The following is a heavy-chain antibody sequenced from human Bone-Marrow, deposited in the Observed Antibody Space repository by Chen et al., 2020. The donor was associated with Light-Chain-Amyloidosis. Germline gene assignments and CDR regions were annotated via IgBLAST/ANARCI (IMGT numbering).Heavy chain of an antibody. J-gene: IGHJ4*02. CDR3: ATSNTISFEY. Sequence: QVQVVQSGAEVRKPGASVKVSCKVSGYTLSDVFMHWVRQAPGKGLEWMGGFNPEEGEIIYAQKFQGRVALTEDTSTDTAYMEMTSLRSDDTAMYYCATSNTISFEYWGQGTLVTVSS. D-gene: IGHD3-9*01. V-gene: IGHV1-24*01. CDR1: GYTLSDVF. CDR2: FNPEEGEI.